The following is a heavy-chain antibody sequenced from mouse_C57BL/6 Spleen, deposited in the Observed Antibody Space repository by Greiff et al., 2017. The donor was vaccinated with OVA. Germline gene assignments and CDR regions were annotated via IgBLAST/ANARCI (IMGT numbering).Heavy chain of an antibody. CDR1: GFSLTSYG. D-gene: IGHD2-4*01. J-gene: IGHJ3*01. Sequence: VQLQQSGPGLVQPSQSLSITCTVSGFSLTSYGVHWVRQSPGKGLEWLGVIWSGGSTDDNAAFISRLSISKDNSKSQVFFKMNSLQADDTAIYYCARNTMITTGWFAYWGQGTLVTVSA. CDR3: ARNTMITTGWFAY. V-gene: IGHV2-2*01. CDR2: IWSGGST.